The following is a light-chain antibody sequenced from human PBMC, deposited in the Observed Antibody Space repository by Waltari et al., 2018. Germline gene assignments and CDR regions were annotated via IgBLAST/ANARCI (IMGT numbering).Light chain of an antibody. Sequence: DIQMTQSPSSLSASVGDRVTITCQASRDINIYLNWYQQKPGKAPNLLIYEASKLETGVPSRFSGSGSGTDSTFTISSRQPEDIATYYCQQYDNLPRTLGHGTRLEIK. CDR3: QQYDNLPRT. CDR1: RDINIY. V-gene: IGKV1-33*01. J-gene: IGKJ5*01. CDR2: EAS.